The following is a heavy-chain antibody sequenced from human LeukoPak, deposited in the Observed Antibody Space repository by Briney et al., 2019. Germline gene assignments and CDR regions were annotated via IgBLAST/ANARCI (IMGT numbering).Heavy chain of an antibody. CDR3: ARRGQQLPPDY. J-gene: IGHJ4*02. Sequence: NPGGSLRLSCAASGFTFSNAWMSWLRQPPGKGLEWIGEINHSGSTNYNPSLKSRVTISVDTSKNQFSLKLSSVTAADTAVYYCARRGQQLPPDYWGQGTLVTVSS. D-gene: IGHD6-13*01. CDR1: GFTFSNAW. V-gene: IGHV4-34*01. CDR2: INHSGST.